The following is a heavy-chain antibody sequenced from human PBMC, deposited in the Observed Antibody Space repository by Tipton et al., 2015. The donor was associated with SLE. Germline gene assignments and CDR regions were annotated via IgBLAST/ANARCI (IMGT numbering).Heavy chain of an antibody. Sequence: TLSLTCTVSGGSVSSGSYYWAWIRQPPGKGPEWIGTIYYSGSTYYYPSLKSRITISVDTSKNQFSLEVRSVTAADTAVYYCAREREYYYGSGTTNGMDVWGQGTTVTVSS. CDR2: IYYSGST. J-gene: IGHJ6*02. D-gene: IGHD3-10*01. V-gene: IGHV4-39*07. CDR1: GGSVSSGSYY. CDR3: AREREYYYGSGTTNGMDV.